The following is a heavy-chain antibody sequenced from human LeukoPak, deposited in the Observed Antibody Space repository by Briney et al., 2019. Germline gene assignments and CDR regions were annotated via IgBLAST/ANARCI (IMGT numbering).Heavy chain of an antibody. D-gene: IGHD2/OR15-2a*01. V-gene: IGHV3-30*02. CDR1: GFTFSAYG. J-gene: IGHJ4*02. Sequence: SGGSLSLSCGASGFTFSAYGMHWVRQAPGKGLEWVAFIHYDGSIKSHADSVKGRFTVSRDNSNNTLYLQMNGLTTEDTAVYYCAKLSRTLPVDYWGQGTLVTVSS. CDR3: AKLSRTLPVDY. CDR2: IHYDGSIK.